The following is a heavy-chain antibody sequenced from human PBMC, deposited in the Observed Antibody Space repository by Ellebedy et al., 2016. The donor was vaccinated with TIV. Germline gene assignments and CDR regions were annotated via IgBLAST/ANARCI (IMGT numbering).Heavy chain of an antibody. CDR2: ISAYNGNT. CDR1: GYTFTSYG. CDR3: ARDYTSSWRYYYYGMDV. V-gene: IGHV1-18*01. D-gene: IGHD6-13*01. Sequence: AASVKVSCKASGYTFTSYGICWVRQAPGQGLEWMGWISAYNGNTNYAQKLQGRVTMTTDTSTSTAYMELRSLRSDDTAVYYCARDYTSSWRYYYYGMDVWGQGTTVTVSS. J-gene: IGHJ6*02.